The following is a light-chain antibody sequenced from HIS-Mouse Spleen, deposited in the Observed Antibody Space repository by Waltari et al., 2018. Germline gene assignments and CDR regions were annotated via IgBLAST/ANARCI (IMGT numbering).Light chain of an antibody. Sequence: SYVLTQPPSVSVAPGQTARITCGGNNIGSKSVHWYQQKPGQAPVLVVYDDSDRPSGLPERFPGSNSGNTATLTISGLQAEDEADYYCYSTDSSGNHRVFGGGTKLTVL. CDR1: NIGSKS. CDR2: DDS. J-gene: IGLJ2*01. V-gene: IGLV3-21*02. CDR3: YSTDSSGNHRV.